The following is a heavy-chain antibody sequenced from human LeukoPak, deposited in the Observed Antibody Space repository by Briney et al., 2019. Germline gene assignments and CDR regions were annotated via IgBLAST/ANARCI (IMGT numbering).Heavy chain of an antibody. Sequence: GSSVKVSCKASGGTFSSYAISWVRQAPGQGLEWMGGIIPIFGTANYAQKFQGRVTITTDESTSTANMELSGLRSEDTAVYYCARERPHCSSTSCYYMRSINWFDPWGQGTLVTVSS. D-gene: IGHD2-2*01. V-gene: IGHV1-69*05. CDR1: GGTFSSYA. CDR3: ARERPHCSSTSCYYMRSINWFDP. J-gene: IGHJ5*02. CDR2: IIPIFGTA.